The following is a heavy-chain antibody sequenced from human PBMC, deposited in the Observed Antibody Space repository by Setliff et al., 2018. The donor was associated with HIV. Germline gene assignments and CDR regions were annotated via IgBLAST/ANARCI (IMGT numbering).Heavy chain of an antibody. V-gene: IGHV4-61*08. Sequence: PSETLSLTCSVSGGSLISGGYYWSWIRQHPGKGLEWIGYIYTSGSTSYNPSLKSRLTISLDTSKNQFSLKLSSVTAADTAVYYCARQERYCTSADCYRYFNYWGQGTLVTVS. CDR1: GGSLISGGYY. CDR2: IYTSGST. J-gene: IGHJ4*02. CDR3: ARQERYCTSADCYRYFNY. D-gene: IGHD2-2*02.